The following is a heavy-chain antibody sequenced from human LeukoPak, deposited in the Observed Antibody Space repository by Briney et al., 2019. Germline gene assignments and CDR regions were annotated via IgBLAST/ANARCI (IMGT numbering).Heavy chain of an antibody. D-gene: IGHD1-26*01. CDR1: GGSIINYY. CDR2: IYTSGST. J-gene: IGHJ4*02. CDR3: ARKGGEGSYCPYDY. V-gene: IGHV4-4*07. Sequence: PSETLSLTCTVSGGSIINYYRSWIRQPAGKGLEWIGRIYTSGSTNYNPSLKSRVTMSVDTSTNRFSLKLSSVTAADTAVDYFARKGGEGSYCPYDYWGQGTLVTVSS.